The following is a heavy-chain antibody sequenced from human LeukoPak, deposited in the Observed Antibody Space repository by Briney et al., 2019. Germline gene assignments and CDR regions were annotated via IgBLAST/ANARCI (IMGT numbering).Heavy chain of an antibody. CDR3: ARDVHCSSTSCYLHNWFDP. Sequence: SETLSLTCTVSGGSISSGDYYWSWIRQPPGKGLEWIGYIYYSGRTYYNPSLKSRVTISVDTSKNQFSLKLSSVTAADTAVYYCARDVHCSSTSCYLHNWFDPWGQGTLVTVSS. V-gene: IGHV4-30-4*08. J-gene: IGHJ5*02. D-gene: IGHD2-2*01. CDR2: IYYSGRT. CDR1: GGSISSGDYY.